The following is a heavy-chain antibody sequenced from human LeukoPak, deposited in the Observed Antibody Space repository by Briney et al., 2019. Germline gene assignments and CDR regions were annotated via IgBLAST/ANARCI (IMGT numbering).Heavy chain of an antibody. CDR1: GFTLSSNY. CDR2: IYSGGST. D-gene: IGHD5-12*01. CDR3: ARGGGEGGYAWGY. J-gene: IGHJ4*02. V-gene: IGHV3-66*01. Sequence: QPGGSLRLSCAASGFTLSSNYLSWVRKAPGGGLECVSVIYSGGSTYYADSVKGRFTISRDNSKNTLYLQMNSLRAEDTAVYYCARGGGEGGYAWGYWGQGTLLTVSS.